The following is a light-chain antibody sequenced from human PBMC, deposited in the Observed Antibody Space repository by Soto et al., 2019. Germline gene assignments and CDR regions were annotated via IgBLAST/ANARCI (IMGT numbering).Light chain of an antibody. V-gene: IGLV2-14*03. CDR2: DVS. Sequence: QSVLTQPASVSGSPEQSITISCLGTSSDVVGYNYVSWYQHHPGKAPKLMIFDVSNRPSGVSNRFSGSKSGNTASLTISGLQPEDEADYYCSSYTTSNTRQIVCGTGTKVTVL. CDR3: SSYTTSNTRQIV. J-gene: IGLJ1*01. CDR1: SSDVVGYNY.